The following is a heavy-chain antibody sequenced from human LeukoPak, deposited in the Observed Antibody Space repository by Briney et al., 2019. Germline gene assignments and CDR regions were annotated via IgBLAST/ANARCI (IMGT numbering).Heavy chain of an antibody. Sequence: GGSLRLSCAASGFTFSSYWMHWVRQAPGKGLVWVSRINSDGSSTSYADSVKGRFTISRDNAKNTLYLQMNSLRAEDTAVYYCARDPDGYYDFWSGHLASYYYGMDVWGQGTTVTVSS. V-gene: IGHV3-74*01. CDR3: ARDPDGYYDFWSGHLASYYYGMDV. D-gene: IGHD3-3*01. J-gene: IGHJ6*02. CDR1: GFTFSSYW. CDR2: INSDGSST.